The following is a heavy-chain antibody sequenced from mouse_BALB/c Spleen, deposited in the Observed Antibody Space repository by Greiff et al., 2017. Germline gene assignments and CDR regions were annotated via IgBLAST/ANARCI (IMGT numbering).Heavy chain of an antibody. Sequence: EVKLMESGGGLVQPGGSMKLSCVASGFTFSSYWMSWVRQSPEKGLEWVAEIRLKSDNYATHYAESVKGKFTISRDDSKSRLYLQMNSLRAEDTGIYYCTATGGYFDVWGAGTTVTVSS. CDR1: GFTFSSYW. V-gene: IGHV6-6*02. CDR2: IRLKSDNYAT. J-gene: IGHJ1*01. CDR3: TATGGYFDV. D-gene: IGHD4-1*02.